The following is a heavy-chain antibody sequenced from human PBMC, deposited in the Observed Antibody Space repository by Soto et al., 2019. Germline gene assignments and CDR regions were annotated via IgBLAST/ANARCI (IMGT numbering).Heavy chain of an antibody. CDR2: IDPDDSET. V-gene: IGHV5-10-1*01. Sequence: GESLKISCKGSGYSFRSYWISWVRQMPGKGLEWMGRIDPDDSETNYSPSFQGHVTISAGNSITTAYLQWSSLKASDTAMYYCATWGVPAPLRAFDVWGQGTMVTVSS. J-gene: IGHJ3*01. D-gene: IGHD2-2*01. CDR1: GYSFRSYW. CDR3: ATWGVPAPLRAFDV.